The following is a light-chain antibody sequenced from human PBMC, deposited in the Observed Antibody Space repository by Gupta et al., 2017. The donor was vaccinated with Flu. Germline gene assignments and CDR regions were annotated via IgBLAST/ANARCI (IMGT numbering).Light chain of an antibody. CDR3: CSYAGTTTFAV. Sequence: QTALTQPASVSGSHGQSITISWIGTSSDVGSYNLVSWYQQHPGKAPELIVYADTTRPSGVSNRFSGSKSVNTASLTISRVQAEDEADYYCCSYAGTTTFAVFGGGTKLTVL. V-gene: IGLV2-23*02. J-gene: IGLJ3*02. CDR2: ADT. CDR1: SSDVGSYNL.